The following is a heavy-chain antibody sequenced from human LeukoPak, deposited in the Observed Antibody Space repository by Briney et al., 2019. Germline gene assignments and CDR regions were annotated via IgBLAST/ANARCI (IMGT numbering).Heavy chain of an antibody. CDR3: ARDRVVVPAAFDY. D-gene: IGHD2-2*01. CDR1: GYTFTAYY. V-gene: IGHV1-2*02. J-gene: IGHJ4*02. CDR2: INPNSGGT. Sequence: ASVKVSCKASGYTFTAYYMHWVRQAPGQGLEWMGWINPNSGGTNYVQKVQGRVTMTRDTSISTAYMELSRLRSDDTAVYYCARDRVVVPAAFDYWGQGTLVTSST.